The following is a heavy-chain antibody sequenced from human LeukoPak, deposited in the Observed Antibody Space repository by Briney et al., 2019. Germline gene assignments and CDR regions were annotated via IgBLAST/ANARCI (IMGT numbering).Heavy chain of an antibody. CDR3: ARVPGGARRYYFDY. D-gene: IGHD3-16*01. V-gene: IGHV4-39*07. J-gene: IGHJ4*02. CDR2: IYHSGSS. Sequence: PSETLSLTCSVSGDSISGDTYYWGWIRQPPGKGLERIGSIYHSGSSHYSPSLKSRVTISIDTSKNQFSLKLSSVTAADTAVYYCARVPGGARRYYFDYWGQGTLVTVSS. CDR1: GDSISGDTYY.